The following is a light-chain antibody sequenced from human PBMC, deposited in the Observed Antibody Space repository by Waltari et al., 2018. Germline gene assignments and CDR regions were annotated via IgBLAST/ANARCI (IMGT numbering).Light chain of an antibody. Sequence: EIVLTPSPATLSLSPGERATLSCRASQSVTNSLAWYQQKPGQAPRLLIYDASNRATGIPARFSGSGSGTDFTLTISSLEPEDFAVYYCQERSNWVFTFGPGTKVDI. V-gene: IGKV3-11*01. CDR2: DAS. J-gene: IGKJ3*01. CDR3: QERSNWVFT. CDR1: QSVTNS.